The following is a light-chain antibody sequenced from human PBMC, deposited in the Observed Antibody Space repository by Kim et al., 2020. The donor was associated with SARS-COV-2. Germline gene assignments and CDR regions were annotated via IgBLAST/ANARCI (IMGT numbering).Light chain of an antibody. CDR3: QSYDNTWV. Sequence: QSVLTQPPSVSGAPGQTVTISCTGSSSNIGAGYEVHWYQQFPGAAPKLLISTNTNRPSEVPDRFSVSISGTSASLAITGLQAEDEADYYCQSYDNTWVFGGGTKVTVL. J-gene: IGLJ2*01. V-gene: IGLV1-40*01. CDR1: SSNIGAGYE. CDR2: TNT.